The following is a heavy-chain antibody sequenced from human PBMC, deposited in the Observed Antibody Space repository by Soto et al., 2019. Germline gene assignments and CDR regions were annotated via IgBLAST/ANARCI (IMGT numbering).Heavy chain of an antibody. CDR1: GSSFNDHG. J-gene: IGHJ4*02. Sequence: SLRLSCVVSGSSFNDHGMFWVRQAPGQGLEWVSGISSNSATRVYADSLKGRFTISRDNAKSSLYLQMDSLRVEDTALYYCVQPPSDILTGYYSHIDYWAQGILVAASS. V-gene: IGHV3-9*01. CDR2: ISSNSATR. D-gene: IGHD3-9*01. CDR3: VQPPSDILTGYYSHIDY.